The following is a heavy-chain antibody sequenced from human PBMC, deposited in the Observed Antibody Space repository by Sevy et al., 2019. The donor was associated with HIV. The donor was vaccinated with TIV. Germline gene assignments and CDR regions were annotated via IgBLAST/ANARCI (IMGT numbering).Heavy chain of an antibody. CDR1: GFTVNDKY. CDR3: VSLFLSYRSGWSYFDY. Sequence: GGSLRLSCAISGFTVNDKYIIWVRQAPGKGLEWVSLIFSSGSTYYADSAKGRFTISRDNSKNTVYLQMNSVRAEDTAVYYCVSLFLSYRSGWSYFDYWGQGTLVTVSS. J-gene: IGHJ4*02. D-gene: IGHD6-19*01. CDR2: IFSSGST. V-gene: IGHV3-66*02.